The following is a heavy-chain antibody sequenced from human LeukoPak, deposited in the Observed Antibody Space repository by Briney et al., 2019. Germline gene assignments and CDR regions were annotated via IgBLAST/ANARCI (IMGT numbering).Heavy chain of an antibody. V-gene: IGHV3-48*02. CDR3: VRGYGDQFDY. CDR2: IDSGSRTI. CDR1: GFSFSSYS. D-gene: IGHD4-17*01. J-gene: IGHJ4*02. Sequence: PGGSLRLSCAASGFSFSSYSMKWVRQTPGKALEWVSYIDSGSRTIYYADSVKGRFTISRDNAKNSLYLQMNSLRDEDTAVYYCVRGYGDQFDYWGQGTLVTVSS.